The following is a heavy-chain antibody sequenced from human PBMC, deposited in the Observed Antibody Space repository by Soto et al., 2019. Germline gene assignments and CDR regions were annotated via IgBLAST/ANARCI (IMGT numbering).Heavy chain of an antibody. V-gene: IGHV1-2*02. CDR3: ARGYKQQLVRVGY. CDR1: GYTFTGYY. J-gene: IGHJ4*02. D-gene: IGHD6-13*01. CDR2: INPNSGGT. Sequence: QVQLVQSGAEVKKPGASVKVSCKASGYTFTGYYMHWVRQAPGQGLEWMGWINPNSGGTNYAQKIQGRVTMTRDTSISTAYMELSRLRSDDTAVYYCARGYKQQLVRVGYWGQGTLVTVSS.